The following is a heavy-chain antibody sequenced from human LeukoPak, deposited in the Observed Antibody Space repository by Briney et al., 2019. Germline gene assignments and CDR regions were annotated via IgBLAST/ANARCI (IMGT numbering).Heavy chain of an antibody. CDR3: ARGGRHSGSYYPPFDY. J-gene: IGHJ4*02. CDR1: GGTFSSYA. V-gene: IGHV1-69*13. D-gene: IGHD1-26*01. Sequence: EASVKVSCKASGGTFSSYAISWVRQAPGQGLEWMGGIIPIFGTANYAQKFQGRVTITADESTSTAYMELSSLRSEDTAVYYCARGGRHSGSYYPPFDYWGQGTLVTVSS. CDR2: IIPIFGTA.